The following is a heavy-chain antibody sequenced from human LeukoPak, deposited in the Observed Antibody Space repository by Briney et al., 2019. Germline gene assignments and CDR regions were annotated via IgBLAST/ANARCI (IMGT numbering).Heavy chain of an antibody. D-gene: IGHD6-19*01. CDR2: INPNSRGT. CDR3: AGEAVAGPKYFDY. Sequence: GASVKVSCKASGYTFTGYYMHWVRQAPGQGLEWKGWINPNSRGTNYAQKFQGRVTMTRDTSINTAYMELSRLRSDDTAVYYCAGEAVAGPKYFDYWGQGTLVTVSS. CDR1: GYTFTGYY. J-gene: IGHJ4*02. V-gene: IGHV1-2*02.